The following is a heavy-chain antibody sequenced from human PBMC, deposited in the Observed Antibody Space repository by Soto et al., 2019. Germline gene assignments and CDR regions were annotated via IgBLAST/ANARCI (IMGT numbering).Heavy chain of an antibody. V-gene: IGHV3-23*01. J-gene: IGHJ4*02. D-gene: IGHD2-21*02. CDR1: VFTFSSYA. CDR2: ISGSGGST. CDR3: AKTHRAYCGGDCYIDY. Sequence: VGSLKLPCAASVFTFSSYAMSWFRQAPVKGLEWVSAISGSGGSTYYADSVKGRFTISRDNSKNTLYLQMNSLRAEDTAVYYCAKTHRAYCGGDCYIDYWGQGTLVTVSS.